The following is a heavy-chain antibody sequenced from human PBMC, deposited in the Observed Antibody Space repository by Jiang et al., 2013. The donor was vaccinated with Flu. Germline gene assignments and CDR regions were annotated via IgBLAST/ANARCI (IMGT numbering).Heavy chain of an antibody. J-gene: IGHJ6*03. Sequence: GPGLVKPSETLSLTCAVSGYSISSGYYWGWIRQPPGKGLEWIGSIYHSGSTYYNPSLKSRVTISVDTSKNQFSLKLSSVTAADTAVYYCARTYGDYVSYYYYYMDVWGKGTT. CDR2: IYHSGST. V-gene: IGHV4-38-2*01. D-gene: IGHD4-17*01. CDR1: GYSISSGYY. CDR3: ARTYGDYVSYYYYYMDV.